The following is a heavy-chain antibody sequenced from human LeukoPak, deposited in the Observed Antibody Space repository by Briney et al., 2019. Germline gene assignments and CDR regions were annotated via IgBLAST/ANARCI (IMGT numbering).Heavy chain of an antibody. CDR1: GGSFSGYY. CDR2: IIDIGST. J-gene: IGHJ5*02. Sequence: PSETLSLTCAVYGGSFSGYYWSWIRQPPGKGLEWIGEIIDIGSTNYNPSPMSRVTISSDTSKNQFSLKLSCVTCAHTALHGCARGIWFDPWGQGTLVTVSS. V-gene: IGHV4-34*01. CDR3: ARGIWFDP.